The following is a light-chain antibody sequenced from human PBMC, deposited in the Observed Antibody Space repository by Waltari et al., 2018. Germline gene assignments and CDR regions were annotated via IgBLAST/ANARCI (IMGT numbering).Light chain of an antibody. J-gene: IGKJ1*01. V-gene: IGKV1-33*01. CDR1: QDISNY. CDR3: HQCNTYST. Sequence: DIQMTQSPSSLSASVGDRVTITCQASQDISNYLNWYQQKPGKAPKLLIYDASNLETGVPSRFSGSGSGTDFTFTIANLQPDDFATYFCHQCNTYSTFGQGTKVEIK. CDR2: DAS.